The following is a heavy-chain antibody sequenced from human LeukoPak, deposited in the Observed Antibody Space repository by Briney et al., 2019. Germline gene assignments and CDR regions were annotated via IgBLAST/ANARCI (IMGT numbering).Heavy chain of an antibody. J-gene: IGHJ6*03. Sequence: ASVKISCKASGYTFTSYYMHWVRQAPGQGLEWMGIINPSGGSTSYAQKFQGRVTMTRDTSTSTVYMELSSLRSEDTAVYYCARVHGFWSGYPYYYYYMDVWGKGTTVTVSS. CDR1: GYTFTSYY. D-gene: IGHD3-3*01. CDR2: INPSGGST. CDR3: ARVHGFWSGYPYYYYYMDV. V-gene: IGHV1-46*01.